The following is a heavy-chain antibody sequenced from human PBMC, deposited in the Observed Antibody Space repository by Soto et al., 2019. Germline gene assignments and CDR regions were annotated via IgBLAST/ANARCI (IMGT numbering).Heavy chain of an antibody. D-gene: IGHD1-26*01. CDR2: INSDGSST. V-gene: IGHV3-74*01. Sequence: EVQLVESGGGLVQPGGSLRLSCAASGFTFSSYWMHWVRQAPGKGLVWVSRINSDGSSTSYADSVKGRFTISRDNAKNTLYLQMNSLRAEDTAVYYCAFLGMGWELLTVYHYGMDVWGQGTTVTVSS. CDR1: GFTFSSYW. J-gene: IGHJ6*02. CDR3: AFLGMGWELLTVYHYGMDV.